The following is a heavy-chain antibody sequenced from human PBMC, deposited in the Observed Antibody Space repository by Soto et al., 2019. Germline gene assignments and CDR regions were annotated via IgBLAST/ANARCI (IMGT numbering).Heavy chain of an antibody. CDR1: GFTFSSYS. CDR3: ARESGRIAVAGTAIYSYYYGIAV. V-gene: IGHV3-21*01. Sequence: GGSLRLSCAASGFTFSSYSMNWVRQAPGKGLEWVSSISSSSSYIYYADSVKGRFTISRDNAKNSLYLQMNSLRAEDTAVYYCARESGRIAVAGTAIYSYYYGIAVWGHGTTVTVSS. J-gene: IGHJ6*02. CDR2: ISSSSSYI. D-gene: IGHD6-19*01.